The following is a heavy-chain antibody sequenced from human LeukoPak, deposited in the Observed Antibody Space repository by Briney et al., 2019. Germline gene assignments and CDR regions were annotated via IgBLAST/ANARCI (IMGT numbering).Heavy chain of an antibody. CDR3: ARVDSYAPLFDY. CDR2: INHSGST. Sequence: KSSETLSLTCAVYGGSFSGYYWSWIRQPPGKGLEWIGEINHSGSTNYNPSLKSRVTISVDTSKNQFSLKLSSVTAADTAVYYCARVDSYAPLFDYWGQGTLVTVPS. D-gene: IGHD5-18*01. V-gene: IGHV4-34*01. CDR1: GGSFSGYY. J-gene: IGHJ4*02.